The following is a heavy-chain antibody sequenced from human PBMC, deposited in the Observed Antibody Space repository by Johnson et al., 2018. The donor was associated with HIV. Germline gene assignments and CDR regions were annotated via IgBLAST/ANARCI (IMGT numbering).Heavy chain of an antibody. J-gene: IGHJ3*02. Sequence: VQLVESGGGLVKPGGSLRLSCAASGFTFSNAWMSWVRQAPEKGLEWVADIKCDGSEKYYVDSVKGRLTISRDNAKNSLYMQVNSLRAEDMTVYYCSRSYSTSCNASDIWCQGTMVTVSS. CDR2: IKCDGSEK. V-gene: IGHV3-52*01. CDR1: GFTFSNAW. D-gene: IGHD4-11*01. CDR3: SRSYSTSCNASDI.